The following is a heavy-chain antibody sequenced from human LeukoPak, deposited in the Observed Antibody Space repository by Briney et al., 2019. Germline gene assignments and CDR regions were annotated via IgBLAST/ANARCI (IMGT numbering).Heavy chain of an antibody. CDR3: PGRGYSYGWYFDY. CDR1: GGSISSSNW. CDR2: IHHSGST. V-gene: IGHV4-4*02. D-gene: IGHD5-18*01. J-gene: IGHJ4*02. Sequence: SETLSLTCAVSGGSISSSNWWSWVRQPPGKGLEWIGEIHHSGSTNYNPSLKSRVTISVDKSKNQFSLKLSSVTAADTAVYYCPGRGYSYGWYFDYWGQGTLVTVSS.